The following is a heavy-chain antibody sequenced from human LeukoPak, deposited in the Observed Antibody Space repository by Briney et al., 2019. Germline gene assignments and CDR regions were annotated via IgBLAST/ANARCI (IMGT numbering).Heavy chain of an antibody. CDR1: GGSISSYY. J-gene: IGHJ4*02. Sequence: PSETLSLTCTVSGGSISSYYWSWIRQPPGKGLEWIGEINHSGSTSYNPSLKSRVTISVDTSKNQFSLKLSSVTAADTAVYYCASLHQVRGLTVFDYWGQGALVTVSS. CDR2: INHSGST. CDR3: ASLHQVRGLTVFDY. D-gene: IGHD3-10*01. V-gene: IGHV4-34*01.